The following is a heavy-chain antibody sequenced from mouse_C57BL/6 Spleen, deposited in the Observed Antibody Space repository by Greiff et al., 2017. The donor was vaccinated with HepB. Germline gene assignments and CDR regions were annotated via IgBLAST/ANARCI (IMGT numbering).Heavy chain of an antibody. J-gene: IGHJ1*03. CDR2: IHPNSGST. D-gene: IGHD2-13*01. Sequence: VQLQQSGAELVKPGASVKLSCKASGYTFTSYWMHWVKQRPGQGLEWIGMIHPNSGSTNYNEKFKSKATLTVDKSSSTAYMQLSSLTSEDSAVYYWSRRGGDYWYFDVWGTGTTVTVSS. CDR1: GYTFTSYW. V-gene: IGHV1-64*01. CDR3: SRRGGDYWYFDV.